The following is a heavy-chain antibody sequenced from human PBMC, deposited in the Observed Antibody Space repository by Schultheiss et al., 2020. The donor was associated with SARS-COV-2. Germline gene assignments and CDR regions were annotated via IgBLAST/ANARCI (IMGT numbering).Heavy chain of an antibody. D-gene: IGHD3-22*01. CDR2: IYYSGST. CDR1: GGSISSSSYY. Sequence: SETLSLTCTVSGGSISSSSYYWGWIRQPPGKGLEWIGSIYYSGSTYYNPSLKSRVTISVDTSKNQFSLKLSSVTAADTAVYYCARLTYYYDSSGLYYYYYGMDVWGQGTTVTVSS. J-gene: IGHJ6*02. V-gene: IGHV4-39*01. CDR3: ARLTYYYDSSGLYYYYYGMDV.